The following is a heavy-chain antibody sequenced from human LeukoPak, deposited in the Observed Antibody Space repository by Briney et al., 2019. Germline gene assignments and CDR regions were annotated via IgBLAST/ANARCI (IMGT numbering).Heavy chain of an antibody. CDR3: ARQRSGSSDY. CDR1: GSPLISIT. CDR2: ISSSSSYI. J-gene: IGHJ4*02. Sequence: GGSLRPPVPPSGSPLISITINGSPQPPGKGREWVSSISSSSSYIYYADSVKGRFTISRDNAKNSLYLQMNSLRAEDTAVYYCARQRSGSSDYWGQGTLVTVSS. V-gene: IGHV3-21*01. D-gene: IGHD1-26*01.